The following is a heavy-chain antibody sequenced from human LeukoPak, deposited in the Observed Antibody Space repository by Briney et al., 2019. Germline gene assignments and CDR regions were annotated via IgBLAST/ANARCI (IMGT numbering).Heavy chain of an antibody. CDR2: IYSGGST. J-gene: IGHJ1*01. CDR1: GFTVSSNY. Sequence: GGSLRLSCAASGFTVSSNYMSWVRQAPGKGLEWVSVIYSGGSTYYADSVKGRFTISRDNSKNTLYLQMNSLRAEDTAVYYCAKLGGGYCSGGSCYHGYFQHWGQGTLVTVSS. CDR3: AKLGGGYCSGGSCYHGYFQH. D-gene: IGHD2-15*01. V-gene: IGHV3-66*04.